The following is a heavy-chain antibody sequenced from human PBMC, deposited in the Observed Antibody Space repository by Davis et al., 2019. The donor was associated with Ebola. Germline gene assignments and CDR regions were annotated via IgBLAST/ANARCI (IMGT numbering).Heavy chain of an antibody. CDR1: GYTFTSYT. J-gene: IGHJ6*02. D-gene: IGHD6-13*01. CDR3: ARDRYSSSLYYYYGMDV. CDR2: IIPILGIA. Sequence: AASVKVSCKASGYTFTSYTIHWVRQAPGQSLEWMGRIIPILGIANYAQKFQGRVTITADKSTSTAYMELSSLRSEDTAVYYCARDRYSSSLYYYYGMDVWGQGTTVTVSS. V-gene: IGHV1-69*04.